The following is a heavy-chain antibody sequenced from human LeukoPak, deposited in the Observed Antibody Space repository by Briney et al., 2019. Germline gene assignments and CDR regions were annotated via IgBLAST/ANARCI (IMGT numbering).Heavy chain of an antibody. Sequence: SETLSLTCAVSGYSIRSCDYWGWIRQSPGKGLEWIGSIYHSGSTHYNPSLKNRVTISVDTSKNQFSLMLSSVTAADTAVYYCARNRSVTTTPGFDHWGQGTLVTVSS. CDR2: IYHSGST. CDR1: GYSIRSCDY. CDR3: ARNRSVTTTPGFDH. J-gene: IGHJ4*02. D-gene: IGHD4-17*01. V-gene: IGHV4-38-2*01.